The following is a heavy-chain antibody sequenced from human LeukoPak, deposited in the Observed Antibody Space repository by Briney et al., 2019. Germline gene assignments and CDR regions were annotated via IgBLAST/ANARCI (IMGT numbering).Heavy chain of an antibody. V-gene: IGHV1-8*03. D-gene: IGHD3-3*01. CDR2: MNPNSGNT. CDR3: ARRPHYDFWSGHYPFDY. J-gene: IGHJ4*02. CDR1: GYTFTSYD. Sequence: ASVKVSCKASGYTFTSYDINWVRQATGQGLEWMGWMNPNSGNTGYAQKFQGRVTITRNTSISTAYMELSSLRSEDTAVYYCARRPHYDFWSGHYPFDYWGQGTLVTVSS.